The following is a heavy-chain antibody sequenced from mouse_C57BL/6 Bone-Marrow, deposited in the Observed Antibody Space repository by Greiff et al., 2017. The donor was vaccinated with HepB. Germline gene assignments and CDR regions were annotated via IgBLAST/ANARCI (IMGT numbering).Heavy chain of an antibody. CDR3: ARWAVVAGNYFDY. CDR2: IYPGDGDT. V-gene: IGHV1-82*01. Sequence: QVHVKQSGPELVKPGASVKISCKASGYAFSSSWMNWVKQRPGKGLEWIGRIYPGDGDTNYNGKFKGKATLTADKSSSTAYMQLSSLTSEDSAVYFCARWAVVAGNYFDYWGQGTTLTVSS. CDR1: GYAFSSSW. D-gene: IGHD1-1*01. J-gene: IGHJ2*01.